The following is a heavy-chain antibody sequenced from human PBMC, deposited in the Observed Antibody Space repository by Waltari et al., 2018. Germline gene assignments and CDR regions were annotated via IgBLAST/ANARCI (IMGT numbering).Heavy chain of an antibody. CDR2: IYSGGSS. V-gene: IGHV3-53*01. CDR1: GFTVSTYD. CDR3: TTRLPRNY. D-gene: IGHD2-15*01. J-gene: IGHJ4*02. Sequence: EVQLVESGGDLIQPGGSLRLSCEVYGFTVSTYDMSWVRPAPGKGLEWVSAIYSGGSSLYLDSVKGRFIMSRDNSKNTVYLQMDNVRAEDTAIYYCTTRLPRNYWGLGTLVTVSS.